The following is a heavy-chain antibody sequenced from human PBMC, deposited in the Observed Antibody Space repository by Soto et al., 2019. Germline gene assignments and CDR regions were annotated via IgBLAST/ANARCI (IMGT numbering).Heavy chain of an antibody. Sequence: GGSLRLSCAASGFTFSSYAMSWVRQAPGKGLEWVSAMSGSGGSTYYADSVKGRFTISRDNSKNTLYVQMNSLRAEDTAVYYCAKDPDYGDYLNWFDPWGQGTLVTVPQ. CDR1: GFTFSSYA. J-gene: IGHJ5*02. CDR3: AKDPDYGDYLNWFDP. CDR2: MSGSGGST. D-gene: IGHD4-17*01. V-gene: IGHV3-23*01.